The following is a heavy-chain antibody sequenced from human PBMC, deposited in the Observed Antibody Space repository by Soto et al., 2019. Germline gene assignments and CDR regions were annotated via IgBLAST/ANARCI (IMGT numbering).Heavy chain of an antibody. D-gene: IGHD6-19*01. CDR1: GFTFSSYT. J-gene: IGHJ4*02. CDR3: ARPGMQWLVPVY. V-gene: IGHV3-30*04. Sequence: QVQLVESGGGVVQPGRSLRLSCAASGFTFSSYTMHWVRQAPGKGLERVAVIADDGRNKYYADSVRGRFSVSRDNSKNTLYLDMISPRPADTAVYYCARPGMQWLVPVYWGQGTLVTVSS. CDR2: IADDGRNK.